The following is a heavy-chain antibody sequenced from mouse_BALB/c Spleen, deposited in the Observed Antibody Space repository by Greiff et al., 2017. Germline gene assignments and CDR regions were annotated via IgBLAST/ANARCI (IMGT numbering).Heavy chain of an antibody. Sequence: EVKLMESGGGLVKPGGSLKLSCAASGFTFSSYAMSWVRQSPEKRLEWVAEISSGGSYTYYPDTVTGRFTISRDNAKNTLYLEMSSLRSEDTAMYYCARGGNWAYWGQGTLVTVSA. J-gene: IGHJ3*01. CDR3: ARGGNWAY. CDR2: ISSGGSYT. V-gene: IGHV5-9-4*01. D-gene: IGHD2-1*01. CDR1: GFTFSSYA.